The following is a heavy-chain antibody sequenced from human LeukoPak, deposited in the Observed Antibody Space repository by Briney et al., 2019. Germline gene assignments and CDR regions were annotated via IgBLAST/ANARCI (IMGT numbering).Heavy chain of an antibody. J-gene: IGHJ5*02. CDR1: GYTFTSYG. D-gene: IGHD6-13*01. CDR3: ASARHYSSSWYYWFDP. Sequence: ASVKVSCKASGYTFTSYGISWVRQAPGQGLEWMGWISAYNGNTNYAQKLQGRVTMTTDTSTSTAYMELRSLRSDDTAVYYCASARHYSSSWYYWFDPWGQGTLVTVSS. CDR2: ISAYNGNT. V-gene: IGHV1-18*01.